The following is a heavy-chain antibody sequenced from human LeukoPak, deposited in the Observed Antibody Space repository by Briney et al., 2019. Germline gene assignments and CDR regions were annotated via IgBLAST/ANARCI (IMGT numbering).Heavy chain of an antibody. J-gene: IGHJ5*02. D-gene: IGHD3-3*01. V-gene: IGHV3-30*02. CDR2: IRYGGSNK. CDR3: AKVLPIYFSPSTWFDP. CDR1: GFTFSSYG. Sequence: GGSLRLSCAASGFTFSSYGMHWVRQAPGKGLEWVAFIRYGGSNKYYADSVKGRFTISRDNSKNTLYLQMNSLRAEDTALYYCAKVLPIYFSPSTWFDPWGQGTLVTVSS.